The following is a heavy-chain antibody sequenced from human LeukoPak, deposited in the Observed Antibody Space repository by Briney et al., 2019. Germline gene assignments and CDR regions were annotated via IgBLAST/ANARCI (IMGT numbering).Heavy chain of an antibody. J-gene: IGHJ2*01. Sequence: SETLSLTCTVYGGSFSDFHWSWIRLPPGKGLEWIGEINHSGNTNYNPSLKSRVTISIDTSKNQFSLKLSSVTAADTAVYYCARGKVTGDWYFDLWGRGTLVTVSS. CDR1: GGSFSDFH. D-gene: IGHD2-21*02. CDR3: ARGKVTGDWYFDL. V-gene: IGHV4-34*01. CDR2: INHSGNT.